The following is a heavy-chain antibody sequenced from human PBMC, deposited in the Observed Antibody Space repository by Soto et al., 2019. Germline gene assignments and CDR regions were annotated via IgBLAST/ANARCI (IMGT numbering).Heavy chain of an antibody. CDR1: GFAFSSYW. CDR2: IKKDGSEE. J-gene: IGHJ4*02. CDR3: ATSSDTGYIFDF. Sequence: GGSLRLSCAASGFAFSSYWMSWVRQAPGKGLEWVANIKKDGSEEYYVDSVRGRFTISRDSAKNPLFLQMNSLRAEDTAVYYCATSSDTGYIFDFWGQGALVTVSS. V-gene: IGHV3-7*01. D-gene: IGHD3-9*01.